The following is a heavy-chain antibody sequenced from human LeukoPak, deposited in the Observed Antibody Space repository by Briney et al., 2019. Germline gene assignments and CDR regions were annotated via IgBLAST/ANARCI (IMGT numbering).Heavy chain of an antibody. CDR3: ARLVGDVTTWDC. V-gene: IGHV1-46*01. CDR1: GYTFTSYY. Sequence: ASVKVSCKASGYTFTSYYMHWVRQAPGQGLEWTGIINPSGGSTSYAQKFQGRVTMTRDMSTSTVYMELSSLRSEDTAVYYCARLVGDVTTWDCWGQGTLVTVSS. CDR2: INPSGGST. D-gene: IGHD1-26*01. J-gene: IGHJ4*02.